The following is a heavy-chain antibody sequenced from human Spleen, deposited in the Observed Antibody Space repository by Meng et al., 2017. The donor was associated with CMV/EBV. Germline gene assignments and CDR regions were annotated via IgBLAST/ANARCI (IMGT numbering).Heavy chain of an antibody. CDR1: GFTFSSYA. V-gene: IGHV3-23*01. CDR2: ISGSGNST. Sequence: GGSLRLSCTASGFTFSSYAMNWVRQAPGKGLECVSIISGSGNSTLYADSVKGRFIISRDNSKNTLFLQMNSLRAEDTALYYCATEMVSWGQGTLVTVSS. CDR3: ATEMVS. D-gene: IGHD2-8*01. J-gene: IGHJ5*02.